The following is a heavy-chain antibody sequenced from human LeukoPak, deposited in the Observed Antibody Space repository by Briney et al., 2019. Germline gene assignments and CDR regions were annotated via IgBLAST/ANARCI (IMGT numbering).Heavy chain of an antibody. CDR3: ARALNWGTPLCDS. CDR1: GYTFTSYA. Sequence: ASVKVSCKASGYTFTSYAMHWVRQAPGQRLEWMGWINAGNGNTKYSQKFQGRVTITRDTSASTAYMELSSLRSEDTAVYYCARALNWGTPLCDSWGQGTLVTVSS. V-gene: IGHV1-3*01. J-gene: IGHJ5*01. D-gene: IGHD7-27*01. CDR2: INAGNGNT.